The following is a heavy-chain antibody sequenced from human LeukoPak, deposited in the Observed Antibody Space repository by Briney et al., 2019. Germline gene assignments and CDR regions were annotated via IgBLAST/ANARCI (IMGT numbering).Heavy chain of an antibody. CDR3: ARCPSIYMDV. CDR1: GGSISSGSYY. D-gene: IGHD4-11*01. V-gene: IGHV4-61*02. J-gene: IGHJ6*03. Sequence: SETLSLTCTVSGGSISSGSYYWSWIRQPAGKGLEWIGRIYTSGSTNYNPSLKSRVTISVDTSKNQFSLKLSSVTAADTAVYYCARCPSIYMDVWGKGTTVTVSS. CDR2: IYTSGST.